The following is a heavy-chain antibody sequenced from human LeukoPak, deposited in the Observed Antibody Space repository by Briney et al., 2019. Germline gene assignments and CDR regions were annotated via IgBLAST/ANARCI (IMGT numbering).Heavy chain of an antibody. CDR2: ISGSGGST. Sequence: GGSLRLSCAASGFTFSSYAMSWVRQGPGKGLEWVPVISGSGGSTYYADSVKGRFTISRDNSKNTLYLQMNSLRVEDTAVYYCAKTSSFYYAGSVYVFDPWGQGTLVTVSS. CDR1: GFTFSSYA. CDR3: AKTSSFYYAGSVYVFDP. J-gene: IGHJ5*02. V-gene: IGHV3-23*01. D-gene: IGHD3-22*01.